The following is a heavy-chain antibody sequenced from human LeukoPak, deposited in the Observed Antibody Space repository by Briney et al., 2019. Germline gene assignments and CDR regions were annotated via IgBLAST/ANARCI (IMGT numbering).Heavy chain of an antibody. Sequence: ESGPTLVNPTQTLTLTCTFSGFSLSTSGVGVGWIRQPPGKALEWLALIYWDDDKRYSPSLKSRLTITKVTSKNQVVLTMTNMDPVDTATYYCAHSEGAAAADYWGQGTLVTVSS. CDR2: IYWDDDK. J-gene: IGHJ4*02. D-gene: IGHD6-13*01. V-gene: IGHV2-5*02. CDR3: AHSEGAAAADY. CDR1: GFSLSTSGVG.